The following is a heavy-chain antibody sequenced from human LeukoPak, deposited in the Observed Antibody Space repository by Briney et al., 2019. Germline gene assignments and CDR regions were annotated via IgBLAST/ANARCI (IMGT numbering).Heavy chain of an antibody. CDR3: ARAGGKIRGFGGFQQ. CDR2: ISFDGTKE. D-gene: IGHD3-10*01. V-gene: IGHV3-30*04. Sequence: GGSLRLSCAASGFTFNRYAMHWVRQAPGKGLEWLAVISFDGTKEYSAGSVKGRFSISRDNSKNTVFLQMNSLRLDDTAVYYCARAGGKIRGFGGFQQWGQGALVAVSS. CDR1: GFTFNRYA. J-gene: IGHJ1*01.